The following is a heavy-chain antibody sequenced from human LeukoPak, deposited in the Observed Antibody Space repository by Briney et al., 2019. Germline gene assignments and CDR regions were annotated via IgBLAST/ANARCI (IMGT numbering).Heavy chain of an antibody. CDR2: IKLDGSEK. Sequence: GGSLRLSCAASGFTFSNYWMNWVRQAPGKGLEWVANIKLDGSEKYYVDSVKGRFTISRDNAKNSLYLQMNSLRAEDTAVYYCVRSRYCSVGRCYSDYWGQGTLVTVSS. CDR3: VRSRYCSVGRCYSDY. J-gene: IGHJ4*02. V-gene: IGHV3-7*04. CDR1: GFTFSNYW. D-gene: IGHD2-15*01.